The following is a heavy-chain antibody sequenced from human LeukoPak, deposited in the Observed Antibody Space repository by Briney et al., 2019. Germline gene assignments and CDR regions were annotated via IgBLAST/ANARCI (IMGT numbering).Heavy chain of an antibody. D-gene: IGHD3-22*01. CDR2: ISGSGGST. J-gene: IGHJ1*01. CDR3: AKDSYDSSGYYEKYFQH. V-gene: IGHV3-23*01. CDR1: GFTFNNYA. Sequence: GGSLRLSCSASGFTFNNYAMNWVRQGPGEGLEWVSAISGSGGSTYYADSVKGRFTISRDNSKNTLYLQMNSLRAEDTAVYYCAKDSYDSSGYYEKYFQHWGQGTLVTVSS.